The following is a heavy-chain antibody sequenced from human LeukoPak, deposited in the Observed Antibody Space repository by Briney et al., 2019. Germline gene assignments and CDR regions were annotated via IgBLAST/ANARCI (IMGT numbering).Heavy chain of an antibody. D-gene: IGHD6-6*01. V-gene: IGHV3-49*03. Sequence: GGSLRLSCTSAGFTFGDYAMSWFRQAAGKWLEWVCFIRSKAYGGTTEYAASVKGRFTISRDDSKSIAYLQMNSLKTEDTAVYYCTRDPEYSSPWSWFDPWGQGTLVTVSS. J-gene: IGHJ5*02. CDR1: GFTFGDYA. CDR2: IRSKAYGGTT. CDR3: TRDPEYSSPWSWFDP.